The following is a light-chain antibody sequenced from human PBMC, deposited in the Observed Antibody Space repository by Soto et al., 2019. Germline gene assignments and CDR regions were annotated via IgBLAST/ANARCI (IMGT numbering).Light chain of an antibody. J-gene: IGKJ1*01. Sequence: DIQMTHSPSTLSASIGDRVTITCLASQSIKSWLAWYQQKPGKAPKLLIYEASSLESGVPSRFGGSGSGTEFTLTISSLQPDDFATYYCQHYNSYSEAFGQGTKVDIK. CDR1: QSIKSW. V-gene: IGKV1-5*03. CDR3: QHYNSYSEA. CDR2: EAS.